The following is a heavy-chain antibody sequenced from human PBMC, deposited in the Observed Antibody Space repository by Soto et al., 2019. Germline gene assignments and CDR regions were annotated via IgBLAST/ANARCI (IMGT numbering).Heavy chain of an antibody. CDR2: MNPNSGNT. CDR1: GYTFTSYD. D-gene: IGHD4-17*01. V-gene: IGHV1-8*01. CDR3: ARARADGRSYVDY. Sequence: ASVKVSCKASGYTFTSYDVNWVRQATGQGLEWMGWMNPNSGNTGYAQKFQGRVTMTRNTSISTAYMELSSLTSEDTAVYFCARARADGRSYVDYWGLGTLVTVSS. J-gene: IGHJ4*02.